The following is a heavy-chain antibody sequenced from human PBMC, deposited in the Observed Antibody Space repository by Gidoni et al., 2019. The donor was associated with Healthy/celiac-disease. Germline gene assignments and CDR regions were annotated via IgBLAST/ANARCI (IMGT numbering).Heavy chain of an antibody. CDR2: ISSSGSTI. J-gene: IGHJ3*02. D-gene: IGHD4-17*01. V-gene: IGHV3-11*01. CDR3: AREDRDYGDYVGAFDI. Sequence: QVQLVESGGGLVKPGGSLRLSCADSGFTFSDHYMGGIRQAPGKGLGWVSYISSSGSTIYYADSVKGRFTISRDNAKNSLYLQMNSLRAEDTAVYYCAREDRDYGDYVGAFDIWGQGTMVTVSS. CDR1: GFTFSDHY.